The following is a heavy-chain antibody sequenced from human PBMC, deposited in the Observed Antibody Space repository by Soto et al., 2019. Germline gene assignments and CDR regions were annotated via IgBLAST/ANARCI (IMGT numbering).Heavy chain of an antibody. Sequence: QVQLVQSGAEVKKPGSSVKVSCKASGGTFSSYTISWVRQAPGQGLEWMGRIIPILGIANYAQKFQGRVTMTADKSTSTAYMELSSLRYEDTAVYYCARTTVTTYDAFDIWGQGTMVTVSS. CDR1: GGTFSSYT. V-gene: IGHV1-69*02. CDR3: ARTTVTTYDAFDI. CDR2: IIPILGIA. D-gene: IGHD4-17*01. J-gene: IGHJ3*02.